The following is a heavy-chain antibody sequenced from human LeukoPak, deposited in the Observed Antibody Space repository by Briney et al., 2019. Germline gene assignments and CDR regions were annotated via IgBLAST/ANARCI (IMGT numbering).Heavy chain of an antibody. D-gene: IGHD5-18*01. Sequence: PSETLSLTCTVSGYSISSGYYWGWIRQPPGKGLEWIGEINHSGSTNYNPSLKSRVTISVDTSKSQFSLKLSSVTAADTAVYYCARLRGYSYGRNFDYWGQGTLVTVSS. CDR1: GYSISSGYY. CDR3: ARLRGYSYGRNFDY. V-gene: IGHV4-38-2*02. CDR2: INHSGST. J-gene: IGHJ4*02.